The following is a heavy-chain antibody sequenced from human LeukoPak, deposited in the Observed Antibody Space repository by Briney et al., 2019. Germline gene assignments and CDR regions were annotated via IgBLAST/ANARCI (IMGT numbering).Heavy chain of an antibody. J-gene: IGHJ4*02. Sequence: SETLSLTCTVSGGSISNYYWSWIRQPPGKGLEWIGYTYYSGRTNYNPSLKSRLTISVDTSKNQFSLKLSSVTAADTAVYYCARSRHDSSGYSAFWGQGTLVTVSP. V-gene: IGHV4-59*08. CDR1: GGSISNYY. CDR2: TYYSGRT. D-gene: IGHD3-22*01. CDR3: ARSRHDSSGYSAF.